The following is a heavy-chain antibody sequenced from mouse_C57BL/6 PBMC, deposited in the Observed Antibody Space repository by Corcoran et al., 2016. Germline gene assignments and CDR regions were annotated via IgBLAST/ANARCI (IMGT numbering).Heavy chain of an antibody. CDR1: GYSITSGYY. D-gene: IGHD2-3*01. J-gene: IGHJ1*03. CDR3: ARECPDGYYGWYFDV. Sequence: DVQLQESGPGLVKPSQSLSLTCSVTGYSITSGYYWNWIRQFPGNKLEWMGYISYDGSNNYNPSLKNRISITRDTSKNQFFLKLNSVTTEDTATYYCARECPDGYYGWYFDVWGTGTTVTVSS. CDR2: ISYDGSN. V-gene: IGHV3-6*01.